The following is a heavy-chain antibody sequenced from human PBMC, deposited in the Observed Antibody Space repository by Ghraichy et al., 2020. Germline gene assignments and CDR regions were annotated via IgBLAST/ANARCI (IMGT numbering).Heavy chain of an antibody. V-gene: IGHV3-23*01. CDR1: GFTFSSYA. J-gene: IGHJ5*02. Sequence: GGSLRLSCAASGFTFSSYAMSWVRQAPGKGLEWVSAISGNGGSTFYADSVKGRFTISRDNSKNTLFLQMGSLRPEDTAVYYCAHDRADFWSGSFSFDPWGQGTLVTVSS. D-gene: IGHD3-3*01. CDR3: AHDRADFWSGSFSFDP. CDR2: ISGNGGST.